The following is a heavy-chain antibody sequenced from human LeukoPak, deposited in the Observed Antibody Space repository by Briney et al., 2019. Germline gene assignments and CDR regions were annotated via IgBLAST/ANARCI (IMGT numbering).Heavy chain of an antibody. Sequence: GGSLRLSCAASGFTFSSYSMSWVRQAPGKGLEWVSSISSSSSYIYYADSVKGRFTISRHNAKNSLYLQMDSLRGEETAVYYCVRGGYCSGGTCYKDDAFDIWGQGTMVIVSS. CDR2: ISSSSSYI. D-gene: IGHD2-15*01. CDR3: VRGGYCSGGTCYKDDAFDI. J-gene: IGHJ3*02. CDR1: GFTFSSYS. V-gene: IGHV3-21*01.